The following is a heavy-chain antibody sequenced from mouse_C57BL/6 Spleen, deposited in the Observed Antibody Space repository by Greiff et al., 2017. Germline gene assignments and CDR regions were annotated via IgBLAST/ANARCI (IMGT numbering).Heavy chain of an antibody. CDR2: ISNLAYSI. D-gene: IGHD3-2*01. Sequence: EVQRVESGGGLVQPGGSLKLSCAASGFTFSDYGMAWVRQAPRKGPEWVAFISNLAYSIYYADTVTGRFTISRENAKNTLYLEMSSLRSEDTAMYYCARHETARMAMDYWGQGTSVTVSS. V-gene: IGHV5-15*01. CDR1: GFTFSDYG. J-gene: IGHJ4*01. CDR3: ARHETARMAMDY.